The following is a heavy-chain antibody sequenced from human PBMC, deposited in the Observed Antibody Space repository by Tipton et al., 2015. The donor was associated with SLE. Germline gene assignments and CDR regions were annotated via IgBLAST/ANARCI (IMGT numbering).Heavy chain of an antibody. J-gene: IGHJ6*03. CDR3: ARERKQWPVYYFMDV. D-gene: IGHD6-19*01. CDR2: IISIRDIA. CDR1: GGTFSSYT. Sequence: QLVQSGAEVKKPGSSVKVSCKASGGTFSSYTISWVRQAPGQGLEWMGRIISIRDIANYAQKFQGRVTITADKSTSTAYMELSSLRSEDTAVYYCARERKQWPVYYFMDVWGKGTTVTVSS. V-gene: IGHV1-69*09.